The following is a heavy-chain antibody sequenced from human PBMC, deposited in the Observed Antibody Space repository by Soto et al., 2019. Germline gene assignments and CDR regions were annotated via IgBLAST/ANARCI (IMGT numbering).Heavy chain of an antibody. Sequence: SETLSLTCSVSGDSISDLDYFWAWIRQPPGQALEYIGYIYKSATTYYNPSFESRVAISVDTSKNQFSLNVTSVTAADTAVYFCARGRYCLTGRCFPNWFDSWGQGALVTVSS. CDR2: IYKSATT. D-gene: IGHD7-27*01. CDR1: GDSISDLDYF. V-gene: IGHV4-30-4*01. CDR3: ARGRYCLTGRCFPNWFDS. J-gene: IGHJ5*01.